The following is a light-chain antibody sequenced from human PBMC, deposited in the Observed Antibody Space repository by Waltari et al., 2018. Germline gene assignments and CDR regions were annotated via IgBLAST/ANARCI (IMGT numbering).Light chain of an antibody. CDR1: HSIVSW. Sequence: DIQITQSPSTLSASVGDRVTITCRASHSIVSWVAWYQQKPGKVPRVVMYKASSLESGVPSRFSGSESGTEFTLTITSLQPDDFATYYCQQYNSYSMWTFGQGTKVEVK. CDR3: QQYNSYSMWT. V-gene: IGKV1-5*03. CDR2: KAS. J-gene: IGKJ1*01.